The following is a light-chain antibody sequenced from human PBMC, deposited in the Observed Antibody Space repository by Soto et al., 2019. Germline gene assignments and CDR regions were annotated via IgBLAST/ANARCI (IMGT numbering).Light chain of an antibody. Sequence: DIQMTQSPSAMSASVGDRVTITCRASQSISRYLNWYQQIPGKAPKLLIYDASTLQTGVPSRFSGSGSGTDFTLTISYLQSEDFGTYYCQQFYNYPRTFGQGTKVDIK. CDR2: DAS. V-gene: IGKV1-39*01. J-gene: IGKJ1*01. CDR3: QQFYNYPRT. CDR1: QSISRY.